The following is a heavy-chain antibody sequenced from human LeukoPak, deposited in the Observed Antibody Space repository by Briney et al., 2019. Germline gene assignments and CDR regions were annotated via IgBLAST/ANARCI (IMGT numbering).Heavy chain of an antibody. Sequence: HPGRSLRLSCAASGFTFSSYGMHWVRQAPGKGLEWVAVISYDGSNKYYADSVKGRFTISRDNSKNTLYLQMNSLRAEDTAVYYCALEGYYGSGSYYPWGYYYYYGTDVWGQGTTVTVSS. CDR2: ISYDGSNK. D-gene: IGHD3-10*01. CDR3: ALEGYYGSGSYYPWGYYYYYGTDV. CDR1: GFTFSSYG. J-gene: IGHJ6*02. V-gene: IGHV3-30*03.